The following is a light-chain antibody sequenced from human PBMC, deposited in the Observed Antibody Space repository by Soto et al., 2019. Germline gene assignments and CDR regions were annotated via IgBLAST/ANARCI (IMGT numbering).Light chain of an antibody. CDR3: QQYDDWLRLT. CDR1: QSVNIY. CDR2: GAS. J-gene: IGKJ4*01. Sequence: EIVMTQSPATLSVYPGEIASLSFRASQSVNIYLAWYQQKPGQAPRLLIFGASYRATGIPARFSGSGSGTEFNLTISSLQSEDFAVYFCQQYDDWLRLTFGGGTKVDI. V-gene: IGKV3D-15*01.